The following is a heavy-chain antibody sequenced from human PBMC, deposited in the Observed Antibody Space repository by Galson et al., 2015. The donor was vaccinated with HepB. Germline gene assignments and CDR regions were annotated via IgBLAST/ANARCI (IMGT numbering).Heavy chain of an antibody. V-gene: IGHV1-3*01. CDR3: AREAYWGSSNWRSFDY. Sequence: SVKVSCKASGYTFTNYAMHWVRQAPGQRLEWMGWINAGNGDSKSSQKFQGRVTITRDTSASTAYMELTSLRSEDTAVYYCAREAYWGSSNWRSFDYWGQGILVTVSS. CDR2: INAGNGDS. CDR1: GYTFTNYA. D-gene: IGHD3-16*01. J-gene: IGHJ4*02.